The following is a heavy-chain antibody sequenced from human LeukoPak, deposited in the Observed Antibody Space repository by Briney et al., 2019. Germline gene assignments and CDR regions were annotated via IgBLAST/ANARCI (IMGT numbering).Heavy chain of an antibody. J-gene: IGHJ3*02. CDR1: GYTFTSYG. V-gene: IGHV1-18*01. CDR2: ISAYNGNT. D-gene: IGHD2-2*01. CDR3: ARSSGGYQLHNAFDI. Sequence: ASVTLSCTASGYTFTSYGVSWVRHPHAQGLERMGWISAYNGNTNYAQKLQGRLTMTTDTSTSTAYMELRSLRSDDTAVYYGARSSGGYQLHNAFDIWGQGTMVTVSS.